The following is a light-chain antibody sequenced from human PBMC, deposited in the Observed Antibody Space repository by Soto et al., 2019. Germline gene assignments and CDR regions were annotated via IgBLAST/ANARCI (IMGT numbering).Light chain of an antibody. V-gene: IGLV7-46*01. Sequence: QAVVPQHPSLTVSPGGTVTPTCGSSTGPVTSYHYPHWFQQRPGQAPRTLIYDATHKTSWTPVRFSGSLLGDKAALTLASAQPEDEAEYYCLRFFSGGAVVGLGTKGTVL. CDR1: TGPVTSYHY. CDR3: LRFFSGGAV. CDR2: DAT. J-gene: IGLJ1*01.